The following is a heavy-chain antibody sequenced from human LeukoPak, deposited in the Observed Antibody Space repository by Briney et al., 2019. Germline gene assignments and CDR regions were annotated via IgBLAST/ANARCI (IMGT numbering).Heavy chain of an antibody. V-gene: IGHV1-69*01. CDR3: ARDSCGGDCYVDY. D-gene: IGHD2-21*02. CDR2: ISPIFGTA. Sequence: AASVKVSFKASGGTFSSYAISWVRQAPGHGIEWMGGISPIFGTANYAQKFQARVTITADESTSTAYMELSSLRSEDTAVYYCARDSCGGDCYVDYWGQGTLVTVSS. J-gene: IGHJ4*02. CDR1: GGTFSSYA.